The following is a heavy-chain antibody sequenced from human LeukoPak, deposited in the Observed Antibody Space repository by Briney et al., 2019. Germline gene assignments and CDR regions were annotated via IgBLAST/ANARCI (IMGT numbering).Heavy chain of an antibody. Sequence: SETLSLTCTVSGGSISSSSYYWGWIRQPPVKGLEWIGSIYYSGSTYYNPSLKSRVTTSVDTSKNQFSLKLSSVTAADTAVYYCARGGRDWNIFYWGQGTLVTVSS. D-gene: IGHD1/OR15-1a*01. V-gene: IGHV4-39*07. CDR2: IYYSGST. J-gene: IGHJ4*02. CDR3: ARGGRDWNIFY. CDR1: GGSISSSSYY.